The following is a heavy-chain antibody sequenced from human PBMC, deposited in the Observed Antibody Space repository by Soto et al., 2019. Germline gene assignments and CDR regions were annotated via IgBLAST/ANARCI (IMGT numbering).Heavy chain of an antibody. CDR2: INPSGGST. CDR3: ARDSRWSGSYSYYYYGMDV. J-gene: IGHJ6*02. CDR1: GYTFTSYY. V-gene: IGHV1-46*01. D-gene: IGHD1-26*01. Sequence: GASVKVSCKASGYTFTSYYMHWVRQAPGQGLEWMGIINPSGGSTSYAQKFQGRVTMTRDTSTSTVYMELSSLRSEDTAVYYCARDSRWSGSYSYYYYGMDVWGQGTTVTVS.